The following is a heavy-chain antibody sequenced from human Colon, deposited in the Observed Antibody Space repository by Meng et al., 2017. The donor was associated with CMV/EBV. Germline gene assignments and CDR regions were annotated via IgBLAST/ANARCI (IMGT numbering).Heavy chain of an antibody. D-gene: IGHD2-21*02. Sequence: GESLRLSCAASGFSVSTNYISWVRQGPGKGLEWLSVIYDTGRKYYADSVKGRFTVSRDESKNVVFLQMNDLRVEDTAVYYCARNRLECGGDCYFADSWGQGTLVTVSS. J-gene: IGHJ4*02. CDR1: GFSVSTNY. CDR2: IYDTGRK. CDR3: ARNRLECGGDCYFADS. V-gene: IGHV3-66*01.